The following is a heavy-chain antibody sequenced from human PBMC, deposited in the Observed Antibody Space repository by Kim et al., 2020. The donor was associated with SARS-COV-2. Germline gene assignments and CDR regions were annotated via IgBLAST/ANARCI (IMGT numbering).Heavy chain of an antibody. D-gene: IGHD4-17*01. J-gene: IGHJ3*02. V-gene: IGHV4-34*01. CDR3: ARVTVTTRSDAFDI. Sequence: PSLKIRITISVATSKNQFALKLSSVTAADTAVYYCARVTVTTRSDAFDIWGQGTMVTVSS.